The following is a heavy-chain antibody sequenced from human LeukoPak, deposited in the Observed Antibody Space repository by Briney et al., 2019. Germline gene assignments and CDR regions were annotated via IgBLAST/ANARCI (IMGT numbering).Heavy chain of an antibody. Sequence: GGSLRLSCAASGFTFSFYSMNWVRQAPGKGLEWVASISSDSRYIYYADSVKGRFTISRDNAKNSLYLQMNSLRAEDTAVYYCATDYAGNSLWYYYGLGVWGQGTTVTVSS. V-gene: IGHV3-21*01. CDR1: GFTFSFYS. CDR3: ATDYAGNSLWYYYGLGV. CDR2: ISSDSRYI. J-gene: IGHJ6*02. D-gene: IGHD4-23*01.